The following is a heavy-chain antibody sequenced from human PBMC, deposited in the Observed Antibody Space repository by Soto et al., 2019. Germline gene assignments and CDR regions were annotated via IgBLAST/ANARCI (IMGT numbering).Heavy chain of an antibody. CDR3: ARDPWDY. V-gene: IGHV3-7*01. Sequence: EVQLVESGGGLVQPGGSLRLSCAASGFTFGNYWMTWVRQVPGKGLEWVANINQDGREKCYMDSVKGRFPISRDNANNSVDLQMKSLTADDTAVYYCARDPWDYWGQGTLVTVSS. J-gene: IGHJ4*02. CDR2: INQDGREK. CDR1: GFTFGNYW.